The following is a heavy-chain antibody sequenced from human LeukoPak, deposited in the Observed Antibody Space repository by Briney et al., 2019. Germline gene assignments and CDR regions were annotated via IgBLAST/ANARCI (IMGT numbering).Heavy chain of an antibody. CDR3: ARGQPLNSSGPRRKKTRFDY. V-gene: IGHV4-39*01. D-gene: IGHD6-19*01. CDR2: IYYSGST. J-gene: IGHJ4*02. CDR1: GGSISSSSYY. Sequence: SQTLSLTCTVSGGSISSSSYYWGWTRQPPGKGLEWIGSIYYSGSTYYNPCLKSRVTISVDTSKNQFSLKLSSVTAADTAVYYCARGQPLNSSGPRRKKTRFDYWGQGTLVTVSS.